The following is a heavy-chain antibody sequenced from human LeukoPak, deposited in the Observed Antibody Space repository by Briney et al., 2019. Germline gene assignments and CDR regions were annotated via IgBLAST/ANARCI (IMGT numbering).Heavy chain of an antibody. D-gene: IGHD5-12*01. Sequence: SETLSLICTVSGGSVSNSNHYWAWIRQPPGNELEWIGHIYYTGRTHYSASLKSRVTISFVTSKSQFSLQLTSVTAADTARYFCARRSPDSSAYGNYFDSWGQGTLVTASS. J-gene: IGHJ4*02. CDR1: GGSVSNSNHY. CDR3: ARRSPDSSAYGNYFDS. CDR2: IYYTGRT. V-gene: IGHV4-39*01.